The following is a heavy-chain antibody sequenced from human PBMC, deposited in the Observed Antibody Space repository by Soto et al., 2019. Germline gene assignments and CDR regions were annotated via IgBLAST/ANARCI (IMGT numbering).Heavy chain of an antibody. Sequence: SETLSLTCTVSGGTISSYYWSWIRQPPGKGLEWIGYIYYSGSTNYNPSLKSRVTISVDTSKNQFSLKLSSVTAADTAVYYCARGHGVPAANIGYAPGGRGPRAAVSS. CDR1: GGTISSYY. CDR3: ARGHGVPAANIGYAP. J-gene: IGHJ5*02. CDR2: IYYSGST. V-gene: IGHV4-59*08. D-gene: IGHD2-2*01.